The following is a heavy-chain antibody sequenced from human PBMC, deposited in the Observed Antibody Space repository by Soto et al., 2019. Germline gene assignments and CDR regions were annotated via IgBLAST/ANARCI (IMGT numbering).Heavy chain of an antibody. D-gene: IGHD4-17*01. V-gene: IGHV4-31*03. Sequence: PSETLSLTCTVSGGSISSGGYYWSWIRQHPGKGLEWIGYIYYSGSTYYNPSLKSRVTISVDTSKNQFSLKLGSVTAADTAVYYCAREVGYGTDGDYYYYYMDVWGKGTTVTVSS. CDR1: GGSISSGGYY. CDR3: AREVGYGTDGDYYYYYMDV. J-gene: IGHJ6*03. CDR2: IYYSGST.